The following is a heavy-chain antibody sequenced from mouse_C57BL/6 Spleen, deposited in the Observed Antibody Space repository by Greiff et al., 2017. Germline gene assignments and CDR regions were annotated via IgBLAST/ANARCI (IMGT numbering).Heavy chain of an antibody. Sequence: VQLQQSGAELAKPGASVKLSCKASGYTFTSYWMHWVKQRPGQGLEWIGYIHPSSGYTKYNQKFKYKATLTADKSSSTAYMQLSSLTSEDSAVYYCAEGYGPSEDYAMDYWGQGTSVTVSS. CDR3: AEGYGPSEDYAMDY. J-gene: IGHJ4*01. CDR2: IHPSSGYT. D-gene: IGHD1-1*02. CDR1: GYTFTSYW. V-gene: IGHV1-7*01.